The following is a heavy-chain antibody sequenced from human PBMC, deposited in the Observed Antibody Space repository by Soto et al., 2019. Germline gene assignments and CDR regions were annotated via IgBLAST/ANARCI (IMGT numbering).Heavy chain of an antibody. CDR1: SASLSSSTYY. CDR3: ASSSPFHY. D-gene: IGHD6-6*01. Sequence: SATLSLTCSVSSASLSSSTYYWSWIRQPPGRGPEWIGSIYYSGNTYYKPSLKSRISISIDTSRNQFSLKLTSVTAADTGVYYCASSSPFHYWGPGILVTVSS. J-gene: IGHJ4*02. CDR2: IYYSGNT. V-gene: IGHV4-39*01.